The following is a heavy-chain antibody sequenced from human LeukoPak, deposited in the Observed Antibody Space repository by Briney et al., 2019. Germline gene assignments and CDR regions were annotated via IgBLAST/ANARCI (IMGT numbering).Heavy chain of an antibody. J-gene: IGHJ4*02. D-gene: IGHD3-22*01. CDR3: ARVTYYYDSSGYYYLHY. Sequence: ASVKVSCKASGYTFTSYYMHWVRQAPGQGLEWMGIINPSGGSTSYAQKFQGRVTMTRDTSTSTVYMELSSLRSEDTAVNYCARVTYYYDSSGYYYLHYWGQGTLVTVSS. CDR1: GYTFTSYY. CDR2: INPSGGST. V-gene: IGHV1-46*03.